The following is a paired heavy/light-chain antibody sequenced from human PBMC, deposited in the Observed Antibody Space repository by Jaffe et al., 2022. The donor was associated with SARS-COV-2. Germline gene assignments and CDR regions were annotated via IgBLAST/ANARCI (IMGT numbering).Heavy chain of an antibody. Sequence: QVQLVQSGAEVKKPGASVKVSCKASGYTFTSYTIHWLRQAPGQRLEWMGWISAGNGNTKYSQKFQGRVTLTRDTSASTAYMELSSLRSEDTAVFFCARDGTGSANDFWGQGTLVTVSS. V-gene: IGHV1-3*01. D-gene: IGHD1-26*01. CDR2: ISAGNGNT. J-gene: IGHJ4*02. CDR3: ARDGTGSANDF. CDR1: GYTFTSYT.
Light chain of an antibody. J-gene: IGKJ1*01. CDR3: QQYDTAPRT. Sequence: EIVLTQSPGTLSLSPGERATLSCRASQSVSSSYLAWYQQKPGQAPRLLIYAASSRATGIPDRFSGSGSGTDFTLTISRLEPEDFAVYYCQQYDTAPRTFGQGTKVEIK. V-gene: IGKV3-20*01. CDR1: QSVSSSY. CDR2: AAS.